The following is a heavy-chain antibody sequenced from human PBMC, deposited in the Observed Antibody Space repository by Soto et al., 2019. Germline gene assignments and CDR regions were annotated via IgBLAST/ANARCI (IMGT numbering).Heavy chain of an antibody. D-gene: IGHD5-12*01. J-gene: IGHJ3*02. V-gene: IGHV3-13*04. CDR1: GFTFSSYD. Sequence: EVPLVESGGGLVQPGGSLRLSCAASGFTFSSYDMHWVRQATGKGLEWVSAIGTAGDTYYPGSVKGRFTISRENAKNSLYLQMNSLRAGDTAVYYCARAQNIVATTASDAFDIWGQGTMVTVSS. CDR2: IGTAGDT. CDR3: ARAQNIVATTASDAFDI.